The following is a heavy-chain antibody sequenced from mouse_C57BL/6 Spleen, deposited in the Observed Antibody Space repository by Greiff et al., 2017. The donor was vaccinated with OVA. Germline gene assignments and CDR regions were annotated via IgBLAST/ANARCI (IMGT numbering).Heavy chain of an antibody. CDR3: ARGDGYPAD. V-gene: IGHV1-50*01. CDR2: IDPSDSYT. J-gene: IGHJ3*01. CDR1: GYTFTSYW. Sequence: QVQLQQPGAELVKPGASVKLSCKASGYTFTSYWMQWVKQRPGQGLEWIGEIDPSDSYTNYNQKFKGKATLTVDTSSSTAYMQLSSLTSEDSAVYYCARGDGYPADWGQGTLVTVAA. D-gene: IGHD2-3*01.